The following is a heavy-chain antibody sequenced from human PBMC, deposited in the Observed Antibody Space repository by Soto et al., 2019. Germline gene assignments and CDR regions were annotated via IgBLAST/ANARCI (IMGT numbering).Heavy chain of an antibody. D-gene: IGHD3-10*01. V-gene: IGHV3-7*01. CDR2: INQDASQI. J-gene: IGHJ6*03. CDR3: ARFAGGAYYIDV. Sequence: GGSLRLSCAASGFTFSSYWMTWVRQAPGKGLQWLALINQDASQIYYVDSMKGRFTISSDNAENSQYLQMDSLGTDDTAVYYCARFAGGAYYIDVWGKGTTVTVSS. CDR1: GFTFSSYW.